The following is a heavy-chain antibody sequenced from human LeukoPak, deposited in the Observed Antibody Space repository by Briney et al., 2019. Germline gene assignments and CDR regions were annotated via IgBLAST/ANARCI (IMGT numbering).Heavy chain of an antibody. V-gene: IGHV4-31*03. CDR3: ASKISDLREYYFDY. Sequence: SETLSLTCTASGGSISSGGYYWSWIRQHPGKGLEWIGYIYYSGSTYYNPSLKSRVTISVDTSKNQFSLKLSSVTAADTAVYYCASKISDLREYYFDYWGQGTLVTVSS. D-gene: IGHD3-10*01. CDR2: IYYSGST. CDR1: GGSISSGGYY. J-gene: IGHJ4*02.